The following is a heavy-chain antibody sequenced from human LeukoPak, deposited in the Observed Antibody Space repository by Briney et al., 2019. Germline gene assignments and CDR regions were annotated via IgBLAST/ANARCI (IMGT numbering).Heavy chain of an antibody. Sequence: SETLSLTCAVYGGSFSGYYWSWIRQPPGKGLEWIGEINHSGSTNYNPSLKSRVTISVDTSKNQFSLKLSSVTAADTAVYYCARGYYDILTGYYKGDAFDIWGQGTMVTVSS. CDR2: INHSGST. D-gene: IGHD3-9*01. CDR3: ARGYYDILTGYYKGDAFDI. CDR1: GGSFSGYY. J-gene: IGHJ3*02. V-gene: IGHV4-34*01.